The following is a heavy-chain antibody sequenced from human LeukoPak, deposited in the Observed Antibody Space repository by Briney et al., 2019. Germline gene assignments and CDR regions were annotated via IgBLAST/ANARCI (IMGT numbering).Heavy chain of an antibody. Sequence: GGSLRLSCAASGFTFSSYAMTWVRQAPGKGLEWVSAISGSGDSTHYADSVKGRLTISRDNSKNTLYLHMNSLRVEDTAVYYCARSSTIGAAGLFDSWGQGTLVTVSS. D-gene: IGHD6-13*01. V-gene: IGHV3-23*01. CDR1: GFTFSSYA. J-gene: IGHJ4*02. CDR2: ISGSGDST. CDR3: ARSSTIGAAGLFDS.